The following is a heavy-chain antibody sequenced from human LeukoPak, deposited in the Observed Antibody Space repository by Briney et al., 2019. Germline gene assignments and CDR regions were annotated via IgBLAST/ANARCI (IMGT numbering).Heavy chain of an antibody. D-gene: IGHD3-10*01. Sequence: SETLSLTCTVSGGSISSSSYYWGWIRQPPGKGPEWIGSIYYSGSTYYNPSLKSRVTISVDTSKNQFSLKLSSVTAADTAVYYCAAIYYYGSGSYFDYWGQGTLVTVSS. J-gene: IGHJ4*02. CDR3: AAIYYYGSGSYFDY. CDR1: GGSISSSSYY. V-gene: IGHV4-39*01. CDR2: IYYSGST.